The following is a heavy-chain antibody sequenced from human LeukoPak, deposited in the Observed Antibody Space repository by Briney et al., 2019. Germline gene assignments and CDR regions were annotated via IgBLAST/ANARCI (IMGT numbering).Heavy chain of an antibody. CDR1: GGSISSYY. D-gene: IGHD5-24*01. V-gene: IGHV4-59*08. CDR3: ARHGYKRWLQLYAFDI. CDR2: IYYSGST. Sequence: SETLSLTCTVSGGSISSYYWSWIRQPPGKGLGWIGYIYYSGSTNYNPSLKSRVTISVDTSKNQFSLKLSSVTAADTAVYYCARHGYKRWLQLYAFDIWGQGTMVTVSS. J-gene: IGHJ3*02.